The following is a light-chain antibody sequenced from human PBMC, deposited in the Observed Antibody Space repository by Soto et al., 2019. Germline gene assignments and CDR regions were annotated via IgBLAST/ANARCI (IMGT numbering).Light chain of an antibody. Sequence: AIQLTQSPSSLSASIGDRVTITCRASQAISSALDWYQQKPGNAPKLLIYDASSLESGVPSKFSGSGSGTDFTLTISSLQPEDFATYYCQHLTFGGGTKVEIK. CDR3: QHLT. V-gene: IGKV1-13*02. CDR2: DAS. CDR1: QAISSA. J-gene: IGKJ4*01.